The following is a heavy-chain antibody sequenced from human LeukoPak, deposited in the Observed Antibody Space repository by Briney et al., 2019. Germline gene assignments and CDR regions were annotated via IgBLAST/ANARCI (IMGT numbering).Heavy chain of an antibody. Sequence: PGGSLRLSCAASGFTFSSYWMHWVRQAPGKGLVWVSRINSDGSSTSYADSVKGRFTISRDNAKNTLYPQMNSLRAEDTAVYYCARAPRYSSGWYFDYWGQGTLVTVSS. CDR2: INSDGSST. J-gene: IGHJ4*02. D-gene: IGHD6-19*01. CDR3: ARAPRYSSGWYFDY. CDR1: GFTFSSYW. V-gene: IGHV3-74*01.